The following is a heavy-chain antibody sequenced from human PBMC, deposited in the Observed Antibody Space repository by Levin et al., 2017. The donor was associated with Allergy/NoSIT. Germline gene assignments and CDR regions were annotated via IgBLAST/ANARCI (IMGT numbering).Heavy chain of an antibody. V-gene: IGHV4-39*01. Sequence: SETRSLTCTVSGGSISISSYYWAWIRQPPGKGLEWIGGIYYTGNTYYNPSPNSRVTISVDTSKNQFSLNLSSVTAADTAVYYCARLRIQLWVFDYWGQGTLVTVSS. D-gene: IGHD5-18*01. CDR1: GGSISISSYY. CDR3: ARLRIQLWVFDY. J-gene: IGHJ4*02. CDR2: IYYTGNT.